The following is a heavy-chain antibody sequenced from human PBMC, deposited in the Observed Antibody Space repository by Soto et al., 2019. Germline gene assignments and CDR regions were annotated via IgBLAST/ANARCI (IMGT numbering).Heavy chain of an antibody. V-gene: IGHV3-48*03. Sequence: GGSLRLSCVASGFVFKNYEMNWVRQAPGKGLEWISYISNSGNTIYVADSMRGRFTISRDNAKNSLFLQMNSLRADDTAVYYCARDIDNRDYYYGLDVWGQGATVTVSS. CDR1: GFVFKNYE. CDR2: ISNSGNTI. D-gene: IGHD1-20*01. CDR3: ARDIDNRDYYYGLDV. J-gene: IGHJ6*02.